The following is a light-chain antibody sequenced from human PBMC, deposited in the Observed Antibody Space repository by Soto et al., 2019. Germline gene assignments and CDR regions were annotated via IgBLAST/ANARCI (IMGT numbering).Light chain of an antibody. Sequence: EFVRTKSPSALSLSHREKATLSCVASQRVGSFLAWYQQKPGQAPRLLVYDASNRATGIPARFSCSGSGTDFTLTISSLEPEDFAVYYCQQRSDWPITFGQGTRLEIK. CDR1: QRVGSF. V-gene: IGKV3-11*01. CDR2: DAS. CDR3: QQRSDWPIT. J-gene: IGKJ5*01.